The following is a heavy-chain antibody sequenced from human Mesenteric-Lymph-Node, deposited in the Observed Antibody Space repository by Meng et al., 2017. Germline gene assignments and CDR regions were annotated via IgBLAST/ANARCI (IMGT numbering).Heavy chain of an antibody. CDR2: IYYSGAT. J-gene: IGHJ5*02. CDR1: GGSISSGGYY. D-gene: IGHD3-10*01. CDR3: ASYYYGSGTYYHFWFDP. Sequence: SETLSLTCTVSGGSISSGGYYWSWIRQHPGKGLEWIGYIYYSGATYYNPSLKSRVTMSIDTSENQFSLRLRSVTAADTAVYYCASYYYGSGTYYHFWFDPWGQGTLVTVSS. V-gene: IGHV4-31*03.